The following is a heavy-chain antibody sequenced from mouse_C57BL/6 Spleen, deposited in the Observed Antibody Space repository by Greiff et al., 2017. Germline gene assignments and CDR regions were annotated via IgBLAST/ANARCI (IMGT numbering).Heavy chain of an antibody. Sequence: QVQLQQPGAELVKPGASVKLSCTASGYTFTSYWMHWVQQRPGRGLEWIGRIDPNSGGTKYNEKFKSKATLTVDKPSSTAYMQLSSLTSEDSAVYYCASYYGSSLWYFDVWGTGTTVPVSS. CDR2: IDPNSGGT. CDR1: GYTFTSYW. CDR3: ASYYGSSLWYFDV. V-gene: IGHV1-72*01. J-gene: IGHJ1*03. D-gene: IGHD1-1*01.